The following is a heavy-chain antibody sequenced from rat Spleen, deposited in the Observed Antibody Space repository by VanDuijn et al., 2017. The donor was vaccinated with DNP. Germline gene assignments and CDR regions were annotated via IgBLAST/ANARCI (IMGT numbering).Heavy chain of an antibody. D-gene: IGHD1-10*01. J-gene: IGHJ2*01. V-gene: IGHV3-3*01. CDR1: GYSITSSYR. CDR3: ARRFITTGYFDY. Sequence: EVQLQESGPGLVKPSQSLSLTCSVTGYSITSSYRWNWIRKFPGNKLEWMGYINSAGSTNYNPSLKSRISLTRDTSKNQFFLQVNSVTTEDTATYYGARRFITTGYFDYWGQGVMVTVSS. CDR2: INSAGST.